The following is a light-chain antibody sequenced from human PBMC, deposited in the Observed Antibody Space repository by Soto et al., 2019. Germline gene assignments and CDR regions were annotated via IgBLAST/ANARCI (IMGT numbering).Light chain of an antibody. CDR3: QQYGSSLFT. CDR2: GTS. Sequence: DIVLTQSPGTLSLSPGERATLSCRASQSVSSKYLAWYQQKPGQPPRVLIYGTSIRATGIPERFSGGGSGTDFTLTITRLEPEDCAVYYCQQYGSSLFTFGPGTKVDFK. J-gene: IGKJ3*01. V-gene: IGKV3-20*01. CDR1: QSVSSKY.